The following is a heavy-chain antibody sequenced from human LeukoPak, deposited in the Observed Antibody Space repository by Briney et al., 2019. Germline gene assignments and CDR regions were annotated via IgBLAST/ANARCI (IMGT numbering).Heavy chain of an antibody. CDR1: GGSISSGGYY. D-gene: IGHD2-2*01. CDR3: ARGQQLGYCSSTSCQHAFDI. CDR2: IYTSGST. Sequence: SETLSLTCTVSGGSISSGGYYWSWIRQPAGKGLEWIGRIYTSGSTNYNPSLKSRVTMSVDTSKNQFSLKLSSVTAADTAVYYCARGQQLGYCSSTSCQHAFDIWGQGTMVTVSS. V-gene: IGHV4-61*02. J-gene: IGHJ3*02.